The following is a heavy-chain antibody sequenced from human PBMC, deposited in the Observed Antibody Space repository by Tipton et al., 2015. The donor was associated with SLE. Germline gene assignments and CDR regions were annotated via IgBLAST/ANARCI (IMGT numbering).Heavy chain of an antibody. J-gene: IGHJ3*02. Sequence: TLSLTCTVSGGSISSYYWSWIRQPPGKGLEWIGSIYYSGSTYYNPSLKSRVTISVDTSKNQFSLKLSSVTAADTAVYYCAREYSSSSGDAFDIWGQGTMVTVSS. CDR1: GGSISSYY. CDR2: IYYSGST. CDR3: AREYSSSSGDAFDI. D-gene: IGHD6-6*01. V-gene: IGHV4-59*04.